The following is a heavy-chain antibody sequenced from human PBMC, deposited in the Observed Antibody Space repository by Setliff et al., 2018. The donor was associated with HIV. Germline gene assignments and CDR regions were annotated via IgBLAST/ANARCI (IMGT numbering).Heavy chain of an antibody. CDR3: AREPPSSNPTPQYAFDL. CDR1: GYTFTDFG. CDR2: IGAFNGNT. V-gene: IGHV1-18*01. Sequence: ASVKVSCKASGYTFTDFGITWVRQAPGQGLEWMGWIGAFNGNTHYPQNLQGRVTMTTDTPTTTAFMELRSLTSDDTAVYFCAREPPSSNPTPQYAFDLWGQGTMVTVSS. J-gene: IGHJ3*01. D-gene: IGHD4-4*01.